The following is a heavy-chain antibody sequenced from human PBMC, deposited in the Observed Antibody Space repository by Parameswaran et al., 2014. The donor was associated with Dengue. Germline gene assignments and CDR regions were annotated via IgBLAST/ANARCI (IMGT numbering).Heavy chain of an antibody. Sequence: VRQAPGRGWSGSRSISSSSSYIYYADSVKGRFTISRDNAKNSLYLQMNSLRAEDTAVYYCARDDILTAGDYWGQGTPVTVSS. J-gene: IGHJ4*02. CDR2: ISSSSSYI. CDR3: ARDDILTAGDY. V-gene: IGHV3-21*01. D-gene: IGHD3-9*01.